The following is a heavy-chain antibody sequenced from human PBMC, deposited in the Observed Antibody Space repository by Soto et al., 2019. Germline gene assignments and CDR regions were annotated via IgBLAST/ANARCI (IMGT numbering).Heavy chain of an antibody. CDR1: GYTFTSYG. CDR2: ISAYNGNT. Sequence: ASVKVSCKASGYTFTSYGISWVRQAPGQGLEWMGWISAYNGNTNYAQKLQGRVTMTTDTSTSTAYMELRSLRSDDTAVYYCARAEAVAGHDWFDPWGQGTLVTVSS. D-gene: IGHD6-19*01. CDR3: ARAEAVAGHDWFDP. J-gene: IGHJ5*02. V-gene: IGHV1-18*01.